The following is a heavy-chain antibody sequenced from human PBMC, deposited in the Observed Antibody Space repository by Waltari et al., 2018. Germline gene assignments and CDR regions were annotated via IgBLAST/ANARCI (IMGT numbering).Heavy chain of an antibody. J-gene: IGHJ4*02. V-gene: IGHV4-4*07. CDR2: IYTSGST. CDR1: GGSISSYY. CDR3: ARGTYDSSGYEQVFDY. Sequence: QVQLQESGPGLVKPSETLSLTCTVSGGSISSYYWSWIRQPAGKGLEWIGRIYTSGSTNYNPSLKSRVAMSVDTSKNQCSLKLSSVTAADTAVYYCARGTYDSSGYEQVFDYWGQGTLVTVSS. D-gene: IGHD3-22*01.